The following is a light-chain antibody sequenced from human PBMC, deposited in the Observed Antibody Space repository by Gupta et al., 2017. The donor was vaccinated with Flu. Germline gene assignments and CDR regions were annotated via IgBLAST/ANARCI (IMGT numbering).Light chain of an antibody. V-gene: IGKV1-5*03. J-gene: IGKJ4*01. CDR2: KAS. Sequence: DIQMTLPPPSLPASVGDRVTITCRASQSISSWLAWYQQKPGKAPKLLIYKASILESGVPSRFSGSGSGTEFTLIIRSLQPDDLAAYYCQQYEAYPLTFGGGTKVEIK. CDR3: QQYEAYPLT. CDR1: QSISSW.